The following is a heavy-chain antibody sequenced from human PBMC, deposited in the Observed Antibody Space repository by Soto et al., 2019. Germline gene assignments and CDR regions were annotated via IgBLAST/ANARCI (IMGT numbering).Heavy chain of an antibody. V-gene: IGHV4-61*01. J-gene: IGHJ5*02. CDR3: ARGSEYQLPKGGSQGGGWIDP. CDR1: GYSVSIGTYY. CDR2: ICYSGST. D-gene: IGHD2-2*01. Sequence: SETLSLTCTFSGYSVSIGTYYLRWIRQPPGKGLEWIGYICYSGSTNYNTSLKSRVTFSVDTSKNQFSLRLSSVTAADTAVYYCARGSEYQLPKGGSQGGGWIDPWGQGTLVTVS.